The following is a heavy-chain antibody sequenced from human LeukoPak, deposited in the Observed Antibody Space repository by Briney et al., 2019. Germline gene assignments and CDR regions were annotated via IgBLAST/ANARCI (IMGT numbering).Heavy chain of an antibody. Sequence: ASVTVSCKVSGYTLTELSMHWVRQAPGKGREWMGGFDPEDGETIYAQKFQGRVTMTEDTSTDTAYMELSSLRSEDTAVYYCARAGRDGYNSPFDYWGQGTLVTVSS. CDR3: ARAGRDGYNSPFDY. CDR2: FDPEDGET. CDR1: GYTLTELS. D-gene: IGHD5-24*01. V-gene: IGHV1-24*01. J-gene: IGHJ4*02.